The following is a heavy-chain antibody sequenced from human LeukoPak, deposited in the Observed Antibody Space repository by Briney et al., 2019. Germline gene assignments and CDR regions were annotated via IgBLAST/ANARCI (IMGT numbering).Heavy chain of an antibody. CDR1: GYTFTSYG. D-gene: IGHD3-10*01. V-gene: IGHV1-18*01. Sequence: ASVKVSCKASGYTFTSYGISWVRQAPGQGLEWMGWISPNNGNTNYAQKLQGRVTMTTDTSTSTAYMELRRLRSDDTAVYYCARDGTDMVRGASYYMDVWGKGTTVTVSS. CDR2: ISPNNGNT. J-gene: IGHJ6*03. CDR3: ARDGTDMVRGASYYMDV.